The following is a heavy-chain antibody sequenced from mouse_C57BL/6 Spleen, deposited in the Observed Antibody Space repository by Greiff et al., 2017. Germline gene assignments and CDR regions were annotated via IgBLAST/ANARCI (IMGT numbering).Heavy chain of an antibody. CDR1: GYTFTDYY. Sequence: EVQLQQSGPELVKPGASVKISCKASGYTFTDYYMNWVKQSHGKSLEWIGAINPNNGGTSYNQKFKGKAILTVDNSSSTAYMELRSLTSEDSAVYYCARKVGLLWLRQGNYFDYWGQGTTLTVSS. CDR3: ARKVGLLWLRQGNYFDY. V-gene: IGHV1-26*01. CDR2: INPNNGGT. D-gene: IGHD2-2*01. J-gene: IGHJ2*01.